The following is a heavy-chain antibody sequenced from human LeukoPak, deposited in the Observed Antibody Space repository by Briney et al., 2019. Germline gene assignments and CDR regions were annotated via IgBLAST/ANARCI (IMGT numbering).Heavy chain of an antibody. J-gene: IGHJ4*02. V-gene: IGHV1-18*01. D-gene: IGHD6-19*01. CDR2: ISAYTGNT. CDR3: ASGKIAVAGYRGVPFAFDY. CDR1: GYAFTSYG. Sequence: ASVKVSCKASGYAFTSYGISWVRQAPGQGLEWMGWISAYTGNTNCAQKLQGRVTMTTDTSTSTAYMELRSLRSDDTAVYYCASGKIAVAGYRGVPFAFDYWGQGTLVTVSS.